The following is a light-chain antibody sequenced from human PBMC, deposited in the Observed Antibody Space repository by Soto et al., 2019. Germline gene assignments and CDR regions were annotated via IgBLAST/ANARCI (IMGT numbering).Light chain of an antibody. CDR2: DVS. CDR3: CSYAGTYTPL. J-gene: IGLJ2*01. V-gene: IGLV2-11*01. Sequence: QSALTQPASVSGSPGQSITISCTGTSSDTAGYNYVSWYQQHPGKAPKLMIFDVSARPSGVPDRFSGSKSANTASLTISGLQAEDEADYYCCSYAGTYTPLFGGGTKLTVL. CDR1: SSDTAGYNY.